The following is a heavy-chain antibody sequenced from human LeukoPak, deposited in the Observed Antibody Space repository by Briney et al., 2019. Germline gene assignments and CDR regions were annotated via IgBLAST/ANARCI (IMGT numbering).Heavy chain of an antibody. CDR1: GFTFSSYA. Sequence: QSGGSLRLSCAASGFTFSSYAMSWVRQAPGKGLEWVSAISGSGDSTYYGDSVKGRFTISRDNSKNTLYLQMNSLRAEDTAVCYCAKTRPLDSSSWSHGDYWGQGTLVTVSS. D-gene: IGHD6-13*01. V-gene: IGHV3-23*01. CDR2: ISGSGDST. CDR3: AKTRPLDSSSWSHGDY. J-gene: IGHJ4*02.